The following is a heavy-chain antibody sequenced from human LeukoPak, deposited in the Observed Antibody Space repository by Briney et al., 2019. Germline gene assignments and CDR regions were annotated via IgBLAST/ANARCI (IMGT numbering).Heavy chain of an antibody. J-gene: IGHJ4*02. CDR2: INHSGST. CDR3: ASKLKFLDY. Sequence: SETLSLTCAVYGGSFSGYYWSWIRQPPGEGLEWIGEINHSGSTNYNPSLKSRVTISVDTSKNQFSLKLSSVTAADTAVYYCASKLKFLDYWGQGTLVTVSS. V-gene: IGHV4-34*01. CDR1: GGSFSGYY.